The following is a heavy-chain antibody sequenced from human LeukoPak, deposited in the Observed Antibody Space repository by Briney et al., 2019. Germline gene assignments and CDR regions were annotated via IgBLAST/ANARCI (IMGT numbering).Heavy chain of an antibody. CDR2: ISSSSSYI. Sequence: GGSLRLFCAASGFTFSSYSMNWVRQAPGKGLEWVSSISSSSSYIYYADSVKGRFTISRDNAKNSLYLQMNSLRAEDTAVYYCARERIAVAGSYHLDYWGQGTLVTVSS. V-gene: IGHV3-21*01. CDR3: ARERIAVAGSYHLDY. CDR1: GFTFSSYS. D-gene: IGHD6-19*01. J-gene: IGHJ4*02.